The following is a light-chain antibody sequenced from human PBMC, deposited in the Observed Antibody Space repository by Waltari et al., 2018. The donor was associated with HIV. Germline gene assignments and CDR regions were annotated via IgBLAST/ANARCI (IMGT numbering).Light chain of an antibody. Sequence: DIQMTQSPSALSASIGDSVTLTCRASQNVFKFLYWFHQRPGTAPRVLISDATALQAGVPGRFSASASGTEFTLTISGLQSEDLGTYYCQQSYSTPHTFGQGTKLEI. J-gene: IGKJ2*01. CDR1: QNVFKF. CDR3: QQSYSTPHT. CDR2: DAT. V-gene: IGKV1-39*01.